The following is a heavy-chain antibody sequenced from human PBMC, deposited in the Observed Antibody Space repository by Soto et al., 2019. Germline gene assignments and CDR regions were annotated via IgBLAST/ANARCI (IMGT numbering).Heavy chain of an antibody. V-gene: IGHV3-23*01. CDR2: ISGSGGST. CDR1: GFTFTNYA. D-gene: IGHD5-12*01. CDR3: ARGSGYDYLFNY. J-gene: IGHJ4*02. Sequence: EVQLLESGGGLVQPGGSPRLSCAASGFTFTNYAMSWVRQAPGKGLEWVSAISGSGGSTYYADSVKGRFTISRDNSKNTLYLQMNSLRADDSAIYYCARGSGYDYLFNYWGQGALVTVSS.